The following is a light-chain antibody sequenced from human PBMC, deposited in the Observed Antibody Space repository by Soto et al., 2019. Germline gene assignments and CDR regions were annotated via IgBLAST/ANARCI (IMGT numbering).Light chain of an antibody. J-gene: IGLJ1*01. CDR3: SSYTSSSTPYV. CDR1: NTDVENYNF. CDR2: EDY. Sequence: QSALTQPASVSGSPGQSITIACTGINTDVENYNFVSWYQQHPGKAPKLMIYEDYKRPSGVSNRFSGSKSGNTASLTISGLQAEDEADYYCSSYTSSSTPYVFGTGTKVTVL. V-gene: IGLV2-14*02.